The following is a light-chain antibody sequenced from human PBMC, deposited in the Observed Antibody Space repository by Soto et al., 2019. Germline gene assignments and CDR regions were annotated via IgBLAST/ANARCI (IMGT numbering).Light chain of an antibody. CDR3: QQYGSSPRT. J-gene: IGKJ1*01. V-gene: IGKV3-20*01. CDR1: QSVSSNY. Sequence: EMVLTQSPGTMSLSPGERATLSCRASQSVSSNYLAWYQQKPGQAPSLLIYGASSRATGIPDRFSGSGSGTDFTLTISRLEPEDFAVYYCQQYGSSPRTFGQGTKVDIK. CDR2: GAS.